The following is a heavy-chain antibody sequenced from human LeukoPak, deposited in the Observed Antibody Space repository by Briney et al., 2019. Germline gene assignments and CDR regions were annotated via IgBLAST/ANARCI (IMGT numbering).Heavy chain of an antibody. J-gene: IGHJ4*02. CDR3: ARVNLPNEYYYDSSGYYYDY. V-gene: IGHV3-30*04. CDR1: GFTFSSYA. D-gene: IGHD3-22*01. Sequence: PGGSLRLSCAASGFTFSSYAMHWVRQAPGKGLEWVAVISYDGSNKYYADSVKGRFTISRDNSKNTLYLQMNSLRAEDTAVYYCARVNLPNEYYYDSSGYYYDYWGQGTLVTVSS. CDR2: ISYDGSNK.